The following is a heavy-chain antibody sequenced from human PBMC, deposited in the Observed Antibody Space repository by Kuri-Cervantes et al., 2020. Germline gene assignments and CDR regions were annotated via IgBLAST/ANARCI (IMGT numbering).Heavy chain of an antibody. CDR2: MSNDGRNK. CDR1: GFTFSNFG. Sequence: LSLTCAASGFTFSNFGMHWVRQAPGKGLEWVAVMSNDGRNKYYADSVKGRFTISRDNSKNTLYLQMNSLRAEDTAVHYCARDPSSSWYWLVYYYYGMDVWGQGTTVTVSS. D-gene: IGHD6-13*01. CDR3: ARDPSSSWYWLVYYYYGMDV. V-gene: IGHV3-30*03. J-gene: IGHJ6*02.